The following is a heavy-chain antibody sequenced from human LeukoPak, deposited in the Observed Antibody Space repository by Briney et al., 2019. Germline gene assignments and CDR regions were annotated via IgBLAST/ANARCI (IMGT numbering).Heavy chain of an antibody. V-gene: IGHV4-59*11. CDR3: ARVHRYSRAKRTTPYGMDV. CDR2: IYYSGST. CDR1: GGSISSHY. Sequence: PSETLSLTRPVSGGSISSHYWSWIRQPPGKGQEWIGYIYYSGSTNYNPSLKSRVTISVDTSNNQFSLKLSSVSAADTAVYYCARVHRYSRAKRTTPYGMDVWGQGTTVTVSS. J-gene: IGHJ6*02. D-gene: IGHD6-13*01.